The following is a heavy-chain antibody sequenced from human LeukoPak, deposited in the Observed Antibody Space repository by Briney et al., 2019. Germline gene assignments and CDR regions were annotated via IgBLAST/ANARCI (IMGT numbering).Heavy chain of an antibody. V-gene: IGHV1-2*02. CDR1: GYTFTGYY. CDR3: AGENGDHDAFDI. D-gene: IGHD4-17*01. CDR2: INPNSGGT. J-gene: IGHJ3*02. Sequence: GASVKVSCKASGYTFTGYYMHWVRQAPGQGLEWMGWINPNSGGTNYAQKFQGRVTMTRDTSISTVYMELSRLRSDDTAVYYCAGENGDHDAFDIWGQGTMVTVSS.